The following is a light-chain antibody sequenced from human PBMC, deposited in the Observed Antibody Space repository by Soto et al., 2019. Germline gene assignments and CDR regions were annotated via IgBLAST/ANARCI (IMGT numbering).Light chain of an antibody. CDR2: LEGSGSY. Sequence: QPVLTQSSSASASLGSSVKLTCTLSSGHSSYIIAWHQQQPGKAPRYLMKLEGSGSYNKGSGVPDRFSGSSSGADRYLTISNLQYEDEAYYYCETGDSNTRVFGGGTKLTVL. CDR1: SGHSSYI. J-gene: IGLJ3*02. CDR3: ETGDSNTRV. V-gene: IGLV4-60*02.